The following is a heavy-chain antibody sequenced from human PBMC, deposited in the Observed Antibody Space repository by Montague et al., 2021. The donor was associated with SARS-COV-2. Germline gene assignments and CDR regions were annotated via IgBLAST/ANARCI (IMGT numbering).Heavy chain of an antibody. CDR1: GFIFSSYA. D-gene: IGHD4-17*01. CDR2: ISGSGGST. J-gene: IGHJ6*02. V-gene: IGHV3-23*01. CDR3: VKELNDYGDYVAYYYYGMDV. Sequence: SLRLSCAASGFIFSSYAMSWVRQAPGKGLEWVSGISGSGGSTYYADSVKGRFTISRDNSKNTLYLLMNSLRAEDTAVYYCVKELNDYGDYVAYYYYGMDVWGQGTTVTVSS.